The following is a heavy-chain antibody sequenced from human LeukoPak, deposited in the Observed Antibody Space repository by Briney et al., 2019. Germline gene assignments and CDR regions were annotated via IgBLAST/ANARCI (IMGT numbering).Heavy chain of an antibody. J-gene: IGHJ6*02. CDR3: ARHDLYDSSGYYYYYGMDV. CDR2: IYPGDSDT. CDR1: GYSFTSYW. D-gene: IGHD3-22*01. Sequence: GESLKISCRGSGYSFTSYWIGWVRPMPGKGLEWMGIIYPGDSDTRYSPSFQGQVTISADKSISTAYLQWSSLKASDTAMYYCARHDLYDSSGYYYYYGMDVWGQGTTVTVSS. V-gene: IGHV5-51*01.